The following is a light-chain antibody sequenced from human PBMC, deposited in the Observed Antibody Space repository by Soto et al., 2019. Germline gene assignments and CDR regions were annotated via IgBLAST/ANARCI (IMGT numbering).Light chain of an antibody. Sequence: QSALTEPRSASGTPGQSVAISCTGTSSDVGGYNSVSWYQQHPGKAPRLMISEVNKRPSGVPDRFSGSKSGNTASLTVSGLQAEDEADYYCSSYAGSNIVFGTGTKVTVL. CDR1: SSDVGGYNS. CDR3: SSYAGSNIV. J-gene: IGLJ1*01. V-gene: IGLV2-8*01. CDR2: EVN.